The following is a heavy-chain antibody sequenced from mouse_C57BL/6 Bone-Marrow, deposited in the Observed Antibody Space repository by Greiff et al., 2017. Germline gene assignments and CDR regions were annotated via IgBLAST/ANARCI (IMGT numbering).Heavy chain of an antibody. CDR1: GYTFTSYW. J-gene: IGHJ4*01. Sequence: QVQLQQPGAELVMPGALVKLSCKASGYTFTSYWMHWVKQRPGQGLEWIGEIDPSDSYTNYNQKFKGKSTLTVDKSSSTAYMQLSSLTSEDSAVYYCASGGFYAMDYWGQGTSVTVSS. V-gene: IGHV1-69*01. CDR3: ASGGFYAMDY. CDR2: IDPSDSYT.